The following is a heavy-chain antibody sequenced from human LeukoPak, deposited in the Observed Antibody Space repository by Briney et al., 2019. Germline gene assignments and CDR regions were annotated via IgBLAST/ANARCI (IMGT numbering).Heavy chain of an antibody. Sequence: ASVKVSCKASGYTFTGYYMHWVRQAPGQGLEWMGWINPNSGGTNYAQKFQGRVTMTRDTSISTAYMELSRLRSDDTAVYYCARHTYYDFWSGYNYAFDIWGQGTMVTVSS. CDR1: GYTFTGYY. CDR3: ARHTYYDFWSGYNYAFDI. D-gene: IGHD3-3*01. J-gene: IGHJ3*02. CDR2: INPNSGGT. V-gene: IGHV1-2*02.